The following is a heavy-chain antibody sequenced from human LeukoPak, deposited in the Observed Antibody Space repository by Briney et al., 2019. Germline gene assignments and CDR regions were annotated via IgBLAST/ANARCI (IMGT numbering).Heavy chain of an antibody. Sequence: GGSLRLSCAASGFTFSSYGMNWVRQAPGKGLEWVSSISSSSSYIYYADSVKGRFTISRDNAKNSLYLQMNSLRAEDTAVYYCARVLMGTHYFDYWGQGILVTVSS. CDR3: ARVLMGTHYFDY. D-gene: IGHD2-8*01. CDR2: ISSSSSYI. V-gene: IGHV3-21*01. J-gene: IGHJ4*02. CDR1: GFTFSSYG.